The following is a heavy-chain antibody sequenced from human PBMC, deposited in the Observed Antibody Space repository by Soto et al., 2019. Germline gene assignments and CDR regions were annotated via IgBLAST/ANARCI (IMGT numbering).Heavy chain of an antibody. CDR2: IYWDDDK. V-gene: IGHV2-5*02. J-gene: IGHJ4*02. CDR1: VFSLSTSGVG. D-gene: IGHD3-3*01. Sequence: ITLKESGPTLVKPTQTLTLTCTFSVFSLSTSGVGVGWIRQPPGKTLEWLALIYWDDDKRYTPSLKSRLTITKHTSKNQVVLTMTNMDPVDTATYYCAQRPQGYDFWSVGYFDYWGQGPLVTVSS. CDR3: AQRPQGYDFWSVGYFDY.